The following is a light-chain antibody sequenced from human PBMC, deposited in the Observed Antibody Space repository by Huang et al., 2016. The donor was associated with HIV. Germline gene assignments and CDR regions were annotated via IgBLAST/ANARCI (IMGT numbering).Light chain of an antibody. CDR3: QQTYSFPLT. Sequence: DIQMTQSPSSVSASVGDSVTITCRASQGMGTWLAWCQQRPGKAPKLLIYAASTLQSGVPSRCRGSGSGTYFTLTISNLQHEDFATYYCQQTYSFPLTFGPGTTVDIK. J-gene: IGKJ3*01. CDR2: AAS. V-gene: IGKV1-12*01. CDR1: QGMGTW.